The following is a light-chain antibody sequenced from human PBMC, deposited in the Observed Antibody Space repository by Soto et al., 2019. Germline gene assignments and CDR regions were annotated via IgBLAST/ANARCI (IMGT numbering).Light chain of an antibody. V-gene: IGKV3-11*01. CDR1: QSVSTS. CDR3: QQRGGWPRT. J-gene: IGKJ2*01. CDR2: DAS. Sequence: EIVLTQSPGTLSLSPGERVTLSCRASQSVSTSLAWYQHRPGQAPRLLIYDASNRATGIPDRFSGSGSGTDFTLTISSPEPEDFAVYYCQQRGGWPRTFGQGTKLEIK.